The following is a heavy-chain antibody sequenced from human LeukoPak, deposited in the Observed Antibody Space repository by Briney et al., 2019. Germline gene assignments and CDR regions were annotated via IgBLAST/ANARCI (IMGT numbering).Heavy chain of an antibody. CDR3: TKLYVSSWCDY. CDR2: IRNKAKSYTT. Sequence: GGSLRLSCAASGFTFSDHYMDWVRQAPGKGLEWVGRIRNKAKSYTTEYAASVKGRFTISRDDSKNSVFLQMNSLKTEDTAMYYCTKLYVSSWCDYWGQGILVTVSS. J-gene: IGHJ4*02. D-gene: IGHD6-13*01. V-gene: IGHV3-72*01. CDR1: GFTFSDHY.